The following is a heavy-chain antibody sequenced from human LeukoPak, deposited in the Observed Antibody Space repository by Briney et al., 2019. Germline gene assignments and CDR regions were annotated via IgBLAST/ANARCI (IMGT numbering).Heavy chain of an antibody. CDR2: ISGSGGTT. CDR1: ECTFSNYA. V-gene: IGHV3-23*01. CDR3: ARERGSSGGNTNGYFDY. Sequence: GGSLRLSCAASECTFSNYAMSWVRQAPGKGLEWVSVISGSGGTTYSADSVKGRFTISRDNSKNTLYLQMNSLRAEDTAAYYCARERGSSGGNTNGYFDYWGQGALVTVSS. J-gene: IGHJ4*02. D-gene: IGHD4-23*01.